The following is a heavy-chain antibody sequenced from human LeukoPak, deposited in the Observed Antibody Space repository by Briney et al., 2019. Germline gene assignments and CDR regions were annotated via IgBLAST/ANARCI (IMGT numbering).Heavy chain of an antibody. D-gene: IGHD3-16*01. Sequence: SETLSLTCAVYGVSSSGYYWSWIRQPSGKGLEWIGEINHSGSTNYNPSLKSRVTISVDTSKNQFSLKLSSVTAADTAVYYCARAMITLGGVVPFDPWGQGTLVTVFS. V-gene: IGHV4-34*01. CDR1: GVSSSGYY. CDR3: ARAMITLGGVVPFDP. CDR2: INHSGST. J-gene: IGHJ5*02.